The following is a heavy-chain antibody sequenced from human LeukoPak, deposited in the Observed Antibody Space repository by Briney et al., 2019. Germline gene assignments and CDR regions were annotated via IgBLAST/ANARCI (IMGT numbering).Heavy chain of an antibody. V-gene: IGHV3-23*01. J-gene: IGHJ4*02. Sequence: GGSLRLSCAASGFSFSSYAMSWVRQAPGKGLEWVSAISSSDDGTYHAGSVRGRFTISRDSSKNTLYLQMNNLRTEDAAIYYCAKLGLADIAAAGIHLDYWGQGTLVTVSS. CDR3: AKLGLADIAAAGIHLDY. CDR2: ISSSDDGT. D-gene: IGHD6-13*01. CDR1: GFSFSSYA.